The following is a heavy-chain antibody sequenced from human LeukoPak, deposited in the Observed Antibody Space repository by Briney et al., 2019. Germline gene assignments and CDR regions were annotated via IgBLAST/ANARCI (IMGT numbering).Heavy chain of an antibody. CDR1: GYTFTSNY. V-gene: IGHV1-46*01. CDR3: ARDNSVGDNAWWFDP. D-gene: IGHD1-26*01. Sequence: ASVKVSCKAFGYTFTSNYMHWVRQAPGQGPEWMGVISPSGGSTTYAQKFQGRVTMTRDMSTSTDYMELSSLRSEDTAIYYCARDNSVGDNAWWFDPWGQGTLVTVSS. J-gene: IGHJ5*02. CDR2: ISPSGGST.